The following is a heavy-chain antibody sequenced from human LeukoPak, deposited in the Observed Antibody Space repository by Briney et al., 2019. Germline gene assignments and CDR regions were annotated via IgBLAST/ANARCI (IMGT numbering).Heavy chain of an antibody. CDR2: IKQDGSEK. J-gene: IGHJ4*02. V-gene: IGHV3-7*02. D-gene: IGHD1-1*01. CDR1: GFTFSSFG. CDR3: ASLWDDGY. Sequence: GGSLRLSCAASGFTFSSFGMNWVRQAPGKGLEWVATIKQDGSEKFYVNSVKGRFTISRDNTKDSLYLQMNSLRADDTAVYYCASLWDDGYWGQGTLVTVSS.